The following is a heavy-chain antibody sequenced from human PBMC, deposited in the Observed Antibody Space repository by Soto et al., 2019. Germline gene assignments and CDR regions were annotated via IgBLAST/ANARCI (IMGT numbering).Heavy chain of an antibody. Sequence: EVQLLESGGGLVQPGGSLRLSCAASGFTFSSYAMSWVRQAPGKGLEWVSAISGSGGSTYYADSVKGRFTISRDNSKNTLYRQMNSLRAEDTAVYYCAKDLDSLHCSSTSCYIVFDYWGQGTLVTVSS. CDR1: GFTFSSYA. D-gene: IGHD2-2*02. CDR2: ISGSGGST. J-gene: IGHJ4*02. V-gene: IGHV3-23*01. CDR3: AKDLDSLHCSSTSCYIVFDY.